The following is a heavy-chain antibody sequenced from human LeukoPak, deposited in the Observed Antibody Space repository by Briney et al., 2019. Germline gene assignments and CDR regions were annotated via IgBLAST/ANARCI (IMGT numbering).Heavy chain of an antibody. CDR3: GKRHWSQDIGVSTACKEYFQH. CDR1: GFTFSSYS. J-gene: IGHJ1*01. D-gene: IGHD2-15*01. CDR2: ISSSSSYI. V-gene: IGHV3-21*04. Sequence: PGGSLRLFCAASGFTFSSYSMNWVRQAPGKGLEWVSSISSSSSYIYYAVSVKGRFPISRDNAKNSLDSPMKNLKTQDPAVVYRGKRHWSQDIGVSTACKEYFQHWGQGTLVTVSS.